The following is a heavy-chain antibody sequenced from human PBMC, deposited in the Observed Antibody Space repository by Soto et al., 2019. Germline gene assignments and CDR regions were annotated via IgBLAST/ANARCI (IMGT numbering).Heavy chain of an antibody. J-gene: IGHJ4*02. CDR3: ARVKGAYAIDY. Sequence: QVQLVESGGGLVKPGGSLRLSCAPSGFTFSDYYMSWIRQAPGKGPEWVSYISKSGGTTQYADSVKGRFTISRDNAKKSLLLQRNSLRAEDTAVYYCARVKGAYAIDYWGQGTQVTVSS. V-gene: IGHV3-11*01. CDR2: ISKSGGTT. D-gene: IGHD5-12*01. CDR1: GFTFSDYY.